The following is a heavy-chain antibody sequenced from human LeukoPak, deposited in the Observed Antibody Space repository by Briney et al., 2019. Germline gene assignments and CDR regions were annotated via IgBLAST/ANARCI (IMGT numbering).Heavy chain of an antibody. CDR2: IYHSEST. CDR1: GYSISSGYY. J-gene: IGHJ5*02. CDR3: AREDYNVNWFDP. D-gene: IGHD4-11*01. V-gene: IGHV4-38-2*02. Sequence: SETLSLTCAVSGYSISSGYYWGWVRQPPGKVLEWIGTIYHSESTYYNPSLKSLVTISVDTSKNQFSLKLSSVTASDTAVYYCAREDYNVNWFDPWGQGTLVTGCS.